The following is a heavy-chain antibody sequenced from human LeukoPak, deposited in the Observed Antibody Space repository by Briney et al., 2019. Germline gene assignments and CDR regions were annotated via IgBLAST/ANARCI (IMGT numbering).Heavy chain of an antibody. V-gene: IGHV1-2*02. CDR1: GYSFTGYY. D-gene: IGHD5-18*01. Sequence: ASVKVSCKASGYSFTGYYMHWVRQAPGQGLEWMGWINPNSGDTKYAQKFQGRVTITADKSTSTAYMELSSLRSEDTAVYYCARGEQYSYGPENYWGQGTLVTVSS. CDR2: INPNSGDT. CDR3: ARGEQYSYGPENY. J-gene: IGHJ4*02.